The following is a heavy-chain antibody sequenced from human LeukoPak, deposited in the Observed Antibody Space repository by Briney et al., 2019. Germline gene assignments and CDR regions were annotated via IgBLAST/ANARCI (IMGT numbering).Heavy chain of an antibody. J-gene: IGHJ6*02. V-gene: IGHV1-46*01. D-gene: IGHD2-2*01. CDR2: INPSGGST. CDR1: GYTFTSYY. Sequence: ASVTVSCKASGYTFTSYYMHWVRQAPGQGLEWMGIINPSGGSTSYAQKFQGRVTMTRDTSTSTVYMKLSSLRSEDTAVYYCARVSGSTSDYYYGMDVWGQGTTVTVSS. CDR3: ARVSGSTSDYYYGMDV.